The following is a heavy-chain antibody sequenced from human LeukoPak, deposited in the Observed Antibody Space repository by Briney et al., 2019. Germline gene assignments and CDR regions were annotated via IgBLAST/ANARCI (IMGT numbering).Heavy chain of an antibody. CDR1: GGSISSYY. CDR3: ARELAYPRYFDY. J-gene: IGHJ4*02. V-gene: IGHV4-59*01. Sequence: SETLSLTCTVSGGSISSYYWTWIRQPPGEGLEWIGEIIYSGSTNYNPSLKSRVTISVDTSKNQFSLKLSSVTAADTAVYYCARELAYPRYFDYWGQGTLVTVSS. CDR2: IIYSGST.